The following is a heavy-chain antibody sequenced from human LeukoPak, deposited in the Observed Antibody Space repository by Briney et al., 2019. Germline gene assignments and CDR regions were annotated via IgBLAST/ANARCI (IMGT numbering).Heavy chain of an antibody. Sequence: ASVKVSCKASGYTFTGYYMHWVRQAPGQGLEWMGWINPNSGGTNYAQKFQGRVTVTRDTSISTAYMELSGLRSDDTAVYYCATLWFGELLSIDYWGQGTLVTVSS. V-gene: IGHV1-2*02. J-gene: IGHJ4*02. CDR2: INPNSGGT. CDR3: ATLWFGELLSIDY. CDR1: GYTFTGYY. D-gene: IGHD3-10*01.